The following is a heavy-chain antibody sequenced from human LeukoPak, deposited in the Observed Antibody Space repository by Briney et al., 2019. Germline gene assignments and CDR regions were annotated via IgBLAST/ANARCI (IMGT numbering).Heavy chain of an antibody. Sequence: SETLSLTCTVSGGSISSSSYYWGWIRQPPGKGLEWIGSIYYSGSTYYNPSLKSRVTMSVDTSKNQFSLKLSSVTAADTAVYYCARDVATDSLDWFDPWGQGTLVTVSS. CDR2: IYYSGST. D-gene: IGHD5-12*01. J-gene: IGHJ5*02. CDR3: ARDVATDSLDWFDP. CDR1: GGSISSSSYY. V-gene: IGHV4-39*07.